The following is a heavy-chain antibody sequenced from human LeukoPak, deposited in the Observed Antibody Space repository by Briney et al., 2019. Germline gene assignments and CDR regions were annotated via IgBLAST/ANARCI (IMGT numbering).Heavy chain of an antibody. CDR3: ARDAGGYYAY. CDR2: ISGSSTYI. D-gene: IGHD3-22*01. J-gene: IGHJ4*02. CDR1: GFTFSGYS. Sequence: GGSLRLSCAASGFTFSGYSFNWVRQAPGKGLEWVSFISGSSTYIYYADSVKGRFPISRDNAKNSLYLQMNSLRAEDTAVYYCARDAGGYYAYWGQGTLVTVSS. V-gene: IGHV3-21*01.